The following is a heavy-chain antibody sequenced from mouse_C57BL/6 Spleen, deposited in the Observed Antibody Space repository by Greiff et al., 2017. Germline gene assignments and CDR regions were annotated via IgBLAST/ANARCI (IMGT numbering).Heavy chain of an antibody. J-gene: IGHJ3*01. D-gene: IGHD2-2*01. Sequence: EVNVVESGGGLVQPGGSLKLSCAASGFTFSDYYMYWVRQTPEKRLEWVAYISNGGGSTYYPDTVKGRFTISRDNVKNTLYLQMSRLKSEDTAMYYCARRGVTTGFAYWGQGTLVTVS. CDR1: GFTFSDYY. CDR2: ISNGGGST. V-gene: IGHV5-12*01. CDR3: ARRGVTTGFAY.